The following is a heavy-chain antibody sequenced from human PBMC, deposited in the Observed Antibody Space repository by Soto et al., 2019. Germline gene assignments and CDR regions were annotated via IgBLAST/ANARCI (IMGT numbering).Heavy chain of an antibody. J-gene: IGHJ3*01. Sequence: ASVKVSCKASGYSFPTYGITWVRQAPGQGLEWVGWISPHRGNTKWAQKFQGRVTMTTDTPTNTAYMELRNLRSDDTAVYYCARIISPSPYDAFDLWGQGTMVTVSS. D-gene: IGHD3-10*01. V-gene: IGHV1-18*01. CDR1: GYSFPTYG. CDR2: ISPHRGNT. CDR3: ARIISPSPYDAFDL.